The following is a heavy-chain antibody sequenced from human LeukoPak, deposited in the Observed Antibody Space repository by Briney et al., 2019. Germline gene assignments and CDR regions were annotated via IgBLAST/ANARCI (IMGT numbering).Heavy chain of an antibody. CDR1: GFTFSGYE. D-gene: IGHD3-22*01. CDR3: ARGGSYYYDSSGYYPLDY. V-gene: IGHV3-48*03. CDR2: ISSSGSTI. J-gene: IGHJ4*02. Sequence: GGSLRLSCAASGFTFSGYEMNWVRQAPGKGLEWVSYISSSGSTIYYADSVKGRFTISRDNAKNSLYLQMNSLRAEDTAVYYCARGGSYYYDSSGYYPLDYWGQGTLVTVSS.